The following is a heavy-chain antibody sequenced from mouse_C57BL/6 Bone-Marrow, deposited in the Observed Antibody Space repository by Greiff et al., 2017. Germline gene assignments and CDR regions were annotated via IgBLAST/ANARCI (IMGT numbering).Heavy chain of an antibody. CDR2: IYPRSGNT. D-gene: IGHD1-1*01. CDR1: GYTFTSYG. J-gene: IGHJ3*01. V-gene: IGHV1-81*01. CDR3: AVLRYQFAY. Sequence: QVQLQQSGAELARPGASVKLSCKASGYTFTSYGISWVKQRTGQGLEWIGEIYPRSGNTYYNEKFKGKAKLTADKSSRTAYMDVRSLTSEDSAVYFCAVLRYQFAYWGQGTLVTVSA.